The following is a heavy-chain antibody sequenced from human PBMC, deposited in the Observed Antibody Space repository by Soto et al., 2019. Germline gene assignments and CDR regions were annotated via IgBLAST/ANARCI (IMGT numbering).Heavy chain of an antibody. Sequence: QVRLQESGPGLVKPSETLSLTCTVSDGSINSDYWSWIRQPPGKGLEWIGYIFYTGSTNYNPSLTSRVTISLDKSKHHFSLKLTSATAADTAVYYCARGYYYYYIDVWGRGTTVTVSS. CDR2: IFYTGST. CDR3: ARGYYYYYIDV. V-gene: IGHV4-59*01. CDR1: DGSINSDY. J-gene: IGHJ6*03.